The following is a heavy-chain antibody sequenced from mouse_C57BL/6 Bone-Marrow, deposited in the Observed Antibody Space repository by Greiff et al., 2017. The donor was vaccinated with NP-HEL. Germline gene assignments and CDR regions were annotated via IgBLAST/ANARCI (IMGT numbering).Heavy chain of an antibody. Sequence: DVMLVESGGGLVKPGGSLKLSCAASGFTFSSYAMSWVRQTPEKRLEWVATISDGGSYTYYPDNVKGRFTISRDNAKNNLYLQMSHLKSEDTAMYYCARGGGSSGFFAYWCQGTLVTVSA. CDR3: ARGGGSSGFFAY. D-gene: IGHD3-2*02. V-gene: IGHV5-4*03. J-gene: IGHJ3*01. CDR2: ISDGGSYT. CDR1: GFTFSSYA.